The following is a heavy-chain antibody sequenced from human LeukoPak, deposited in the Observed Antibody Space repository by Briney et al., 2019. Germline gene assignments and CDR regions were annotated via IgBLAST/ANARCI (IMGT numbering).Heavy chain of an antibody. J-gene: IGHJ4*02. V-gene: IGHV3-9*01. CDR3: AKDYGGNHWFDY. CDR1: GFTFDGYA. CDR2: ISWDSGAI. D-gene: IGHD4-23*01. Sequence: GGSLRLSYAASGFTFDGYAMHWVRQAPGKGLEWVSGISWDSGAIGYADSVKGRFTISRDNAKNSLYLQMDSLRAEDTALYYCAKDYGGNHWFDYWGQGTLVTVSS.